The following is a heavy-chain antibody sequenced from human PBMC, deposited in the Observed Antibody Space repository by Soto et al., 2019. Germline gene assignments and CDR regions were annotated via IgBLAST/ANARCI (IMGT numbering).Heavy chain of an antibody. J-gene: IGHJ6*02. CDR1: GGSFDDFY. Sequence: SETLSLTCAFYGGSFDDFYWSWVRQSPGKGLEWVGEISHDGGTNYSPSLASRVSISVDTSKNQFSLHLRSVTAADTGLYYCARGQLVWYGDLTPYHRDMDVWGQGTTVTVSS. CDR2: ISHDGGT. D-gene: IGHD3-10*01. CDR3: ARGQLVWYGDLTPYHRDMDV. V-gene: IGHV4-34*01.